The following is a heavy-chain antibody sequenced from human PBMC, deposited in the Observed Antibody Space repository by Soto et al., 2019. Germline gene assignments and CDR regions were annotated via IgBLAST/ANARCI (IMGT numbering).Heavy chain of an antibody. CDR2: INHSGST. Sequence: PETLALTCAVFGGSFRGYYWNWIRRHPGKGLEWIGEINHSGSTNYNPSLKSRVTISVDTSKNQFSLKLSSVTAADTAVYYCARDKLAMVRGVVRYNWFDPWGQGTLVTVSS. V-gene: IGHV4-34*01. CDR3: ARDKLAMVRGVVRYNWFDP. J-gene: IGHJ5*02. CDR1: GGSFRGYY. D-gene: IGHD3-10*01.